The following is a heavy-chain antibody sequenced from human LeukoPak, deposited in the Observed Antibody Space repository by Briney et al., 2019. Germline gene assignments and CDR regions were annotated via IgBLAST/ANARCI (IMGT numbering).Heavy chain of an antibody. D-gene: IGHD5-12*01. Sequence: SVKVSCKASGGTFSSYAISWVRQAPGQGLEWMGGIIPIFGTANYAQKFQGRVTITAVESTSTAYMELSSLRSEDTAVYYCARDRDLYSGYDSSPYYFDYWGQGTLVTVSS. CDR1: GGTFSSYA. J-gene: IGHJ4*02. V-gene: IGHV1-69*01. CDR2: IIPIFGTA. CDR3: ARDRDLYSGYDSSPYYFDY.